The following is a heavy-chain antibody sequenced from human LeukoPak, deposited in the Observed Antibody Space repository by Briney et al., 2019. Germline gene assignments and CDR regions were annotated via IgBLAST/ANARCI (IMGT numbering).Heavy chain of an antibody. V-gene: IGHV4-39*01. CDR3: ARMDSSSWYGDYYYGMDV. D-gene: IGHD6-13*01. Sequence: SETLSLTCTVSGGSISSSSYYWGWIRQPPGKGLEWVGSIYYSGSTYYNPSLKSRVTISVDTSKNQFSLKLSSVTAADTAVYYCARMDSSSWYGDYYYGMDVWGQGTTVTASS. CDR2: IYYSGST. CDR1: GGSISSSSYY. J-gene: IGHJ6*02.